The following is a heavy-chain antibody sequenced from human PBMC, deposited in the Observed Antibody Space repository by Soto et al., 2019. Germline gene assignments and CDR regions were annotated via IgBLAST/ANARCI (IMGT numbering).Heavy chain of an antibody. V-gene: IGHV5-51*01. CDR2: IYPGDSDT. J-gene: IGHJ4*02. CDR1: GYSFSFYW. D-gene: IGHD5-18*01. CDR3: ARLKGRRWLQPLDY. Sequence: PGESLKISCKGSGYSFSFYWIAWVRQMPGKGLEWMGIIYPGDSDTRYSPSFQGQVTISADKSISTAYLQWSSLKASDTAMYYCARLKGRRWLQPLDYWGQGTLVTVSS.